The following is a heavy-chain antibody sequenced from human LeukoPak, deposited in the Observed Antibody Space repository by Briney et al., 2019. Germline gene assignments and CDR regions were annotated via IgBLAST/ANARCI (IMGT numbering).Heavy chain of an antibody. V-gene: IGHV3-30-3*01. CDR2: ISYDGSNK. CDR1: GFTFSSYA. J-gene: IGHJ4*02. D-gene: IGHD2-2*01. CDR3: ARVVSPSSIDY. Sequence: GGPLRLSCAASGFTFSSYAMHWVRQAPGKGLEWVAVISYDGSNKYYADSVKGRFTISRDNSKNTLYLQMNSLRAEDTAVYYCARVVSPSSIDYWGQGTLVTVSS.